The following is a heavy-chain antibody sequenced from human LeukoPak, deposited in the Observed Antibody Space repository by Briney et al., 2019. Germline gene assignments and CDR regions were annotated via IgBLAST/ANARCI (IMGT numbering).Heavy chain of an antibody. D-gene: IGHD4-17*01. CDR1: GGTFSNYA. V-gene: IGHV1-46*01. CDR2: INPSGGST. CDR3: ARYGHSPFFDY. J-gene: IGHJ4*02. Sequence: ASVKVSCKASGGTFSNYAISWVRQAPGQGLEWMGIINPSGGSTTNAQKFQGRVIMTRDMSTSTVYMELSSLRSEDTAVYFCARYGHSPFFDYWGQGTLVIVSS.